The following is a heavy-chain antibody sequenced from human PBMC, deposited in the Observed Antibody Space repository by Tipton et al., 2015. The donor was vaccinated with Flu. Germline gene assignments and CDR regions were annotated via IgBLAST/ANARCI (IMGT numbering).Heavy chain of an antibody. CDR3: AIAVAEYYYYMDV. D-gene: IGHD6-19*01. Sequence: TLSLTCAVYGGSFSGYYWSWIRQPPGKGLEWIGYIYYSGSTNYNPSLKSRVTISVDTSKNQFSLKLSSVTAADTAVYYCAIAVAEYYYYMDVWGKGTTVTVSS. V-gene: IGHV4-59*12. J-gene: IGHJ6*03. CDR1: GGSFSGYY. CDR2: IYYSGST.